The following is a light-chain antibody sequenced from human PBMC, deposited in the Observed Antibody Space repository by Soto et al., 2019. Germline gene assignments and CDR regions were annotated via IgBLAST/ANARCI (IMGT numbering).Light chain of an antibody. CDR2: VSS. CDR1: QSVSNNY. Sequence: EVVLTQSPGTLSLSPGERATLSCRASQSVSNNYLACYQQKPGQGPRLLIFVSSHRSTGIPDRLSGSGSGTDFTLTISRLEPEDFAVYYCQQYGSPPPYTFGQGTKLEIK. V-gene: IGKV3-20*01. J-gene: IGKJ2*01. CDR3: QQYGSPPPYT.